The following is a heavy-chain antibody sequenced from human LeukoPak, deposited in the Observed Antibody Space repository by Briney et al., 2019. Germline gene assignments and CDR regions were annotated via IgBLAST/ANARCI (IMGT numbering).Heavy chain of an antibody. CDR3: AKGGVYGDYYFDY. Sequence: GGSLRLSCAASGFPFSSYAMSWVRQAPGKGLEWVSVVSGSGGGTYYADSVKGRLAISGDNSKNTVYLQMNSLRAEDTALYYCAKGGVYGDYYFDYWGQGTLVTVSS. CDR1: GFPFSSYA. D-gene: IGHD4-17*01. J-gene: IGHJ4*02. CDR2: VSGSGGGT. V-gene: IGHV3-23*01.